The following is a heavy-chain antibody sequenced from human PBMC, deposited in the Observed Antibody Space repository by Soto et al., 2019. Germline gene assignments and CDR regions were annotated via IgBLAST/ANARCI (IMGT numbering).Heavy chain of an antibody. Sequence: PSETLSLTCTVSGGSIDSGDYYWSWIRQPPGKGLEWIGYVYYSGTTNYNPFLKSRVTLSLDKSKNQFSLKMNSVTAADTAVYYCAGRRGRHRDQNWFDPWGQGTLVTVSS. CDR1: GGSIDSGDYY. CDR3: AGRRGRHRDQNWFDP. CDR2: VYYSGTT. J-gene: IGHJ5*02. V-gene: IGHV4-61*08. D-gene: IGHD2-21*01.